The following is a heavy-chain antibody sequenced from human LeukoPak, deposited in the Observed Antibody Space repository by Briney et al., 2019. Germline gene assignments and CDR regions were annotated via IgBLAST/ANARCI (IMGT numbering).Heavy chain of an antibody. CDR1: RFTFSDFS. Sequence: GGSLRLSCAASRFTFSDFSIHWVRESPGKGLEWVGLIKTTANTYATAYGASVTGRFPISRDDTTKMSHLQMRSLKSEHTALYFCTTSYGDNSWQDWFGPWGQGTLVTVSS. J-gene: IGHJ5*02. V-gene: IGHV3-73*01. CDR2: IKTTANTYAT. CDR3: TTSYGDNSWQDWFGP. D-gene: IGHD4-11*01.